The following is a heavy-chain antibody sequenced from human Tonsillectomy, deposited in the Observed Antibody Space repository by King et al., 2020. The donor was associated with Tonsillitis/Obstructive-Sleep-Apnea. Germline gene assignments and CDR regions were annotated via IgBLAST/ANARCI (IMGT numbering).Heavy chain of an antibody. CDR2: ISGSGGST. CDR3: AKDLTPGIVGATLWVFPDAFDI. CDR1: GFTFSSYA. V-gene: IGHV3-23*04. Sequence: VQLVESGGGLVQPGGSLRLSCAASGFTFSSYAMSWVRQAPGKGLEWVSAISGSGGSTYYADSVKGRFTISRDNSKNTLYLQMNSLRAEDTAVYYCAKDLTPGIVGATLWVFPDAFDIWGQGTMVTVSS. D-gene: IGHD1-26*01. J-gene: IGHJ3*02.